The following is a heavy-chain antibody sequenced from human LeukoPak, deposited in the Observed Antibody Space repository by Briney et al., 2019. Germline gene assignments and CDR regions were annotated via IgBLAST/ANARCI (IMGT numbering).Heavy chain of an antibody. CDR2: IDTNTGNT. CDR3: ARGSQVPSSLGRIFREGATSVS. V-gene: IGHV7-4-1*02. D-gene: IGHD1-26*01. J-gene: IGHJ5*02. Sequence: ASVKVSCKASGYTFTSYGISWVRQAPGQGLEWMGWIDTNTGNTRYAQDFTRRFVFSLDTSVSTAYLQISSLKAEDTAVYYCARGSQVPSSLGRIFREGATSVSWGQGTLVTVSS. CDR1: GYTFTSYG.